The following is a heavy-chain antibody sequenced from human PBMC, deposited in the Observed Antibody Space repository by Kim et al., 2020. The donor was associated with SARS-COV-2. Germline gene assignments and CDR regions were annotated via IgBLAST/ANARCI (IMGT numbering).Heavy chain of an antibody. CDR1: GFTFSTYA. V-gene: IGHV3-33*06. J-gene: IGHJ4*02. Sequence: GGSLRLSCAASGFTFSTYAMRWVRQAPGKGLEWVALIWYDGSNKYYADSVKGRFTISRDNSKNTLYLQMNSLRAEDTAVYYCAKVSYSYALDPIEMDNWGEGDLVTVS. CDR2: IWYDGSNK. CDR3: AKVSYSYALDPIEMDN. D-gene: IGHD5-18*01.